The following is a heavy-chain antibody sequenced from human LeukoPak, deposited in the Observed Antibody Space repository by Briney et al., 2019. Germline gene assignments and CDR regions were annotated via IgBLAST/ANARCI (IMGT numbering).Heavy chain of an antibody. CDR1: GFTISTYN. D-gene: IGHD2-21*01. V-gene: IGHV3-21*01. Sequence: GGSLRLSCAASGFTISTYNMNWVRQAPGKGLEWVSSISGGGGHIYYADSVKGRFTISRDNARNSLYLQVNSLRAEDTALYYCARGGVVNGKYYFDYWGQGTLVTVSS. J-gene: IGHJ4*02. CDR3: ARGGVVNGKYYFDY. CDR2: ISGGGGHI.